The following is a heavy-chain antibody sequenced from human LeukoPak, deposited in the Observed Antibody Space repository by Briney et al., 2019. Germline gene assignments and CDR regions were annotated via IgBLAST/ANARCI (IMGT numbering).Heavy chain of an antibody. CDR2: IYYSGST. J-gene: IGHJ3*02. CDR1: GGSTSSYY. V-gene: IGHV4-59*12. Sequence: SETLSLTCSDSGGSTSSYYWSWIQQPPGNGLEWFGYIYYSGSTNYNPSLKSRVTISVDTSKNQFSLKLSSVTAADTAVYYCARERRDYYDSSGHDAFDIWGQGTMVTVSS. CDR3: ARERRDYYDSSGHDAFDI. D-gene: IGHD3-22*01.